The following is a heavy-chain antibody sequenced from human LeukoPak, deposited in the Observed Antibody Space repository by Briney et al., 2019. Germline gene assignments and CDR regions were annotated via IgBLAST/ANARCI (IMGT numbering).Heavy chain of an antibody. Sequence: GASVKVSCKASGYTFTNYGISWVRQAPGQGLEWMGWIIGYIGNTNYAQKLQGGVTMTTDTSTSTAYMELRRLRSDDTAVYYCARSEWSYYFDYWGQRTLVTVSS. CDR3: ARSEWSYYFDY. CDR1: GYTFTNYG. D-gene: IGHD3-3*01. J-gene: IGHJ4*02. CDR2: IIGYIGNT. V-gene: IGHV1-18*01.